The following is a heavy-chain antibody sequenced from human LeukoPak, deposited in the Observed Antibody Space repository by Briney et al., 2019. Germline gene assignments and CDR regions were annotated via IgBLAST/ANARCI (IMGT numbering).Heavy chain of an antibody. CDR3: ARPTPYCGGDCLDY. D-gene: IGHD2-21*02. Sequence: GASVKVSCKASGYTFTSYGISWVRQAPGQGLEWMGRIIPILGIANYAQKFQGRVTITADKSTSTAYMELSSLRSEDTAVYYCARPTPYCGGDCLDYWGQGTLVTVSS. J-gene: IGHJ4*02. CDR2: IIPILGIA. V-gene: IGHV1-69*04. CDR1: GYTFTSYG.